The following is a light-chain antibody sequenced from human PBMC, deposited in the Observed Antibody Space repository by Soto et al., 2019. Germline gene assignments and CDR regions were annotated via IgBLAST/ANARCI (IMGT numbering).Light chain of an antibody. V-gene: IGKV3-11*01. CDR2: DAS. J-gene: IGKJ2*01. CDR1: QSVTTY. CDR3: QQRSDWPPYT. Sequence: EVVLTQSPATLSLSPGERATLSCRASQSVTTYLAWYQLKPGQAPRLLIYDASSRATGIPARFSGSGSGTDFTLTISSLEPEDFAVYYCQQRSDWPPYTFGQGTKLEIK.